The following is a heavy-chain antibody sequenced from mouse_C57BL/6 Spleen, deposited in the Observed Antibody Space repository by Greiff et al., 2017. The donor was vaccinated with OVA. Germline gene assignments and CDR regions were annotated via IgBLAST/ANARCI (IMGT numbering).Heavy chain of an antibody. J-gene: IGHJ3*01. CDR1: GYTFTSYW. CDR3: ARSNYYGSPWFAY. Sequence: VKLQQPGAELVKPGASVKMSCKASGYTFTSYWITWVKQRPGQGLEWIGDIYPGSGSTNYNEKFKSKATLTVDTSSSTAYMQLSSLTSEDSAVYYCARSNYYGSPWFAYWGQGTLVTVSA. V-gene: IGHV1-55*01. CDR2: IYPGSGST. D-gene: IGHD1-1*01.